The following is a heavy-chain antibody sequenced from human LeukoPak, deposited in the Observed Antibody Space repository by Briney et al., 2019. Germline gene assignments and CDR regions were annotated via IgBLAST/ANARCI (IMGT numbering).Heavy chain of an antibody. Sequence: GGSLRLSCAASGFKFINYALSWVRQAPGKGLEWVANIKQDGSEKYYVDSVKGRFTISRDNAKNSLYLQMNSLRAEDTAVYYCARGVDYFDYWGQGTLVTVSS. D-gene: IGHD3-3*01. CDR1: GFKFINYA. V-gene: IGHV3-7*03. CDR2: IKQDGSEK. J-gene: IGHJ4*02. CDR3: ARGVDYFDY.